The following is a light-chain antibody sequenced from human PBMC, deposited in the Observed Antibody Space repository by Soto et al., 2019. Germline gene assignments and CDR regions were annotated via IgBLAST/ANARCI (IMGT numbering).Light chain of an antibody. J-gene: IGLJ2*01. CDR2: DGS. CDR3: SSYTRTTVV. Sequence: QSALTQPASVSGSPGQSVTISCTATTSDVGGYNYLSWYQQHPGKAHKLILYDGSSRPSGVSNRFSRSKSGNTASLIISGLQPEDEADYHCSSYTRTTVVFGGGTKVTVL. V-gene: IGLV2-14*03. CDR1: TSDVGGYNY.